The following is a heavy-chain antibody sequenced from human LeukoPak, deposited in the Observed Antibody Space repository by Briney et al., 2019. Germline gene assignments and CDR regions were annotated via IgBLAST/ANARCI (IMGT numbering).Heavy chain of an antibody. D-gene: IGHD2-21*01. CDR2: VSYDGSEK. CDR3: ATGHNCGD. Sequence: GGSLRLSCAASGFTFGSYGMHWVRQAPGKGLEWVAVVSYDGSEKYYADSVKGRFTISRDNSKSTLYLQMDSLRVEDTAVYYCATGHNCGDWGQGTLVTVSS. CDR1: GFTFGSYG. J-gene: IGHJ4*02. V-gene: IGHV3-33*08.